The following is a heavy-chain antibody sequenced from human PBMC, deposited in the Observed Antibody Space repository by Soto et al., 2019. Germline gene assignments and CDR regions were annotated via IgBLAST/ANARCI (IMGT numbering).Heavy chain of an antibody. CDR1: GGTFSSYA. J-gene: IGHJ4*02. Sequence: QVQLVQSGAEVKKPGSSVKVSCKASGGTFSSYAISWVRQAPGQGLEWMGGIIPIFGTANYAQKFQGRVTITADESTSKAYMELSSLRSEDTAVYYCASSSRITMVRGVILFDYWGQGTLVTVSS. V-gene: IGHV1-69*12. D-gene: IGHD3-10*01. CDR3: ASSSRITMVRGVILFDY. CDR2: IIPIFGTA.